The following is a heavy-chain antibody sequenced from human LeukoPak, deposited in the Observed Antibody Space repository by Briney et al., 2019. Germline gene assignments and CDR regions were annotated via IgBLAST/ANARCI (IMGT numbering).Heavy chain of an antibody. CDR1: GFTFSSYA. D-gene: IGHD2-2*01. J-gene: IGHJ4*02. Sequence: GGSLRLSCAASGFTFSSYAMSWVRQAPGKGLEWVSGISGSGGSTYYADSVKGRFTISRDNSRNTLYLQMNSPRAEDTAVYYCAKDPYGTRYFDYWGQGTLVTVSS. CDR3: AKDPYGTRYFDY. CDR2: ISGSGGST. V-gene: IGHV3-23*01.